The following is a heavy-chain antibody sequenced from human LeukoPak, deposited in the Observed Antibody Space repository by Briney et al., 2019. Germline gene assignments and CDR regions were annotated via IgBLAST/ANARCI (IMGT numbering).Heavy chain of an antibody. CDR1: GGSISSHY. CDR2: IYYSGNT. Sequence: SETLSLTCTVSGGSISSHYWSWIRQPPGKRLEWIGYIYYSGNTDYNPSLNSRVIISIDTSRTQFSLRLRSVTAADSAVYYCARVGGFYDYWSAYPYYFDYWGPGTLVTVSS. V-gene: IGHV4-59*11. D-gene: IGHD3-3*01. CDR3: ARVGGFYDYWSAYPYYFDY. J-gene: IGHJ4*02.